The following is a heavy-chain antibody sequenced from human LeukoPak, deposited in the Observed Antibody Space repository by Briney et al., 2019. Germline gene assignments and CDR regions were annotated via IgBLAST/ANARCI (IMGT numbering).Heavy chain of an antibody. CDR3: ARDQTWIQLWSGYFDY. V-gene: IGHV3-30*01. J-gene: IGHJ4*02. CDR2: ISYDGSNK. Sequence: PGGSLRLSCAASVFTFSSYAMHWVRQAPGKGLEWVAVISYDGSNKYYADSVKGRFTISRDNSKNTLYLQMNSLRAEDTAVYYCARDQTWIQLWSGYFDYWGQGTLVTVSS. CDR1: VFTFSSYA. D-gene: IGHD5-18*01.